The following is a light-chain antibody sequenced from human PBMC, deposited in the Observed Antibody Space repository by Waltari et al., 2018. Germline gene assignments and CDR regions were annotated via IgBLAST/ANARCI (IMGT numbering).Light chain of an antibody. Sequence: QSALPQPASVSGSPGQSITFSCTGTSSDVGGYNYVSWYQQHPGKAPKLMIYEVSNRPSGVSNRFSGSKSGNTASLTISGLQAEDEADYYCSSYTSSSTVFGGGTKLTVL. J-gene: IGLJ2*01. CDR2: EVS. CDR3: SSYTSSSTV. CDR1: SSDVGGYNY. V-gene: IGLV2-14*01.